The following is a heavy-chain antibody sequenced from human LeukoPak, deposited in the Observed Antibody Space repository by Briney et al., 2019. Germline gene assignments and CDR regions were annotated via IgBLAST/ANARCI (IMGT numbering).Heavy chain of an antibody. V-gene: IGHV3-13*01. CDR3: ARAVNWGSDSYYYMDV. D-gene: IGHD7-27*01. CDR1: GFTFSSYD. CDR2: IGTAGDT. J-gene: IGHJ6*03. Sequence: PGGSLRLSCAASGFTFSSYDMHWVRQATGKGLEWVSAIGTAGDTYYPGSVKGRFTISRDNAKNTLYLQINSLRVEDTAAYYCARAVNWGSDSYYYMDVWGKGTTVTVSS.